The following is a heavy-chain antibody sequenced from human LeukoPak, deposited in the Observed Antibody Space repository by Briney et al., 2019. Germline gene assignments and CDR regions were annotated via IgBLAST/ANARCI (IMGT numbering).Heavy chain of an antibody. Sequence: RASVKVSCKASGFTFTSSAIQWVRQARGQRLEWIGWIVVGSGNTNYAQKFQERVTITRDMSTNTAYMELSSLRSEDTAVYYCAADSYPYCSSTSCTEQQPWGQGTLVTVSS. J-gene: IGHJ4*02. CDR3: AADSYPYCSSTSCTEQQP. CDR2: IVVGSGNT. V-gene: IGHV1-58*02. D-gene: IGHD2-2*01. CDR1: GFTFTSSA.